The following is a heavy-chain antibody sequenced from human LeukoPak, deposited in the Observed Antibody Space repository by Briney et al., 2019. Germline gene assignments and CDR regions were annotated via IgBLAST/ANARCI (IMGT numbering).Heavy chain of an antibody. CDR3: ARGRYYGSGNWFDP. Sequence: PSGTLSLTCAVSGGSISSSNWWSWVRRPPGKGLEWIGEIYHSGSTNYNPSLKSRVTISVDKSKNQFSLKLSSVTAADTAVYYCARGRYYGSGNWFDPWGQGTLVTVSS. D-gene: IGHD3-10*01. V-gene: IGHV4-4*02. CDR1: GGSISSSNW. CDR2: IYHSGST. J-gene: IGHJ5*02.